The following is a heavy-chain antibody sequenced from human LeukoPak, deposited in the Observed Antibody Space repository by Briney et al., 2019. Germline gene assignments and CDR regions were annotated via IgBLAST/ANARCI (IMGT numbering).Heavy chain of an antibody. J-gene: IGHJ5*02. V-gene: IGHV1-8*01. CDR3: AREFTVKGFDP. CDR1: GYTSTSYD. CDR2: MNPNSGKT. Sequence: ASPKASCKASGYTSTSYDINWGRQGTGQGLEWMGWMNPNSGKTGIAQKFQGRVTMTRNTSRSTAYMELSSLRSEDTAVYYCAREFTVKGFDPWGQGTLVTVSS. D-gene: IGHD4-17*01.